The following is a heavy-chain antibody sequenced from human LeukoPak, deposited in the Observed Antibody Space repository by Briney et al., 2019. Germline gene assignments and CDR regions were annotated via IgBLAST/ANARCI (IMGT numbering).Heavy chain of an antibody. CDR1: GFTFSSYE. CDR2: ISSSGSTI. CDR3: ARGGVDYYGSGTYYLMYYFDY. D-gene: IGHD3-10*01. Sequence: GGSLRLSCAASGFTFSSYEMNWVRQAPGKGLEWVSYISSSGSTIYYADSVKGRFTISRDDPHNTLYLQMNSLRAEDTAVYFCARGGVDYYGSGTYYLMYYFDYWGQGALVTVSS. J-gene: IGHJ4*02. V-gene: IGHV3-48*03.